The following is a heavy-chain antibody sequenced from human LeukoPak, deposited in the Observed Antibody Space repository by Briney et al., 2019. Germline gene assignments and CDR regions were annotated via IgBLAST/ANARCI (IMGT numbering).Heavy chain of an antibody. J-gene: IGHJ3*01. CDR1: AVSISSGNFY. D-gene: IGHD2-2*01. V-gene: IGHV4-61*09. CDR3: ARDGDAVSAAIAGAFDL. CDR2: VYSTGNT. Sequence: SETLSLTCTVSAVSISSGNFYWSWIRQSAGKGLEWIGHVYSTGNTKYNPSLKRRVTISADTSKNQISLRLRSVTAADTAMFYCARDGDAVSAAIAGAFDLWGRGTMVTVSS.